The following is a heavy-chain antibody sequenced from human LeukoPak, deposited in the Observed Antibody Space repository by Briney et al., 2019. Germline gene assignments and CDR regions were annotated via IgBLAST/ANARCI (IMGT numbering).Heavy chain of an antibody. CDR1: GGSFSSCSFN. Sequence: PSESLSLSCKVSGGSFSSCSFNWSWMRQPAGLGLEWFGRIYSRGSTNYNPSLRSRVTMSVDTYKYQFSLKISSVAAEAAAVYDCATDGMVRRPYAWFDSWGQGTLVTVSS. CDR3: ATDGMVRRPYAWFDS. V-gene: IGHV4-61*02. D-gene: IGHD3-10*01. J-gene: IGHJ5*01. CDR2: IYSRGST.